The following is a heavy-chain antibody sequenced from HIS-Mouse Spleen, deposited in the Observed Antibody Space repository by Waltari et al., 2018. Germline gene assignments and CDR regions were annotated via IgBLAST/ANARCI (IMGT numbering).Heavy chain of an antibody. V-gene: IGHV4-39*07. CDR2: IYYSGST. CDR1: GGSISSSSYY. D-gene: IGHD6-13*01. CDR3: AREIPYSSSWYDWYFDL. Sequence: QLQLQESGPGLVKPSETLSLTCTVSGGSISSSSYYWGWIRQPPGKGLEWIRRIYYSGSTYYNPPLKRRVTISVDTSKNQFALNQSSVTAADTAVYYCAREIPYSSSWYDWYFDLWGRGTLVTVSS. J-gene: IGHJ2*01.